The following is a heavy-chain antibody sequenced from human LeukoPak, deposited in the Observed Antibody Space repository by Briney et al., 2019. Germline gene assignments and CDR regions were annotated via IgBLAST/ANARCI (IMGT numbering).Heavy chain of an antibody. CDR2: ISYDGSNK. CDR3: ARDKLGRDGYNCIDY. V-gene: IGHV3-30*04. CDR1: GFTFSSYA. J-gene: IGHJ4*02. Sequence: GGSLRLSCAASGFTFSSYAMHWVRQAPGKGLEWVAVISYDGSNKYYADSVKGRFTISRDNSKNTLYLQMNSLRAEDTAVYYCARDKLGRDGYNCIDYWGQGTLVTVSS. D-gene: IGHD5-24*01.